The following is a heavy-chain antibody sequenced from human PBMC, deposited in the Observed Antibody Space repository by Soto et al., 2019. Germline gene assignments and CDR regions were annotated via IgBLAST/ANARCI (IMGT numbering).Heavy chain of an antibody. Sequence: QVQLVQSGAEVKKPGVSVKVSCKASGYTFTKYGISWVRQAPGQGLEWMGWISAYNVHTNYARTLQGRLTLTTDTSTSTAYMELRSLRSDDTAVYYCAREGRLESQALDIWGQGTMVTVSS. CDR2: ISAYNVHT. D-gene: IGHD1-1*01. J-gene: IGHJ3*02. CDR3: AREGRLESQALDI. CDR1: GYTFTKYG. V-gene: IGHV1-18*01.